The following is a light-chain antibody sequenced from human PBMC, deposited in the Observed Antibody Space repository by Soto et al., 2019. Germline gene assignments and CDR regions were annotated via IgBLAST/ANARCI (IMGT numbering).Light chain of an antibody. J-gene: IGKJ4*01. CDR1: QDISNY. CDR3: QQYDNLPLT. V-gene: IGKV1-33*01. CDR2: DAS. Sequence: DIPMTQSPSSLSASVGDRVTITCQASQDISNYLHWYQQKPGKAPKLLIYDASNLETGVPSRFSRSGSGTDFTFTISSLQTEDIATYYCQQYDNLPLTFGGGTKVEI.